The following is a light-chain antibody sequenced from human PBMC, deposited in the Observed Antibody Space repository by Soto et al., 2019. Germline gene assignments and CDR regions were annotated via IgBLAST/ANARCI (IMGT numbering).Light chain of an antibody. CDR2: AAS. Sequence: AIRVAQSPSSLSASTGDRVTITCRASQGISSYLAWYQQKPGKAPKLLIYAASTLQSGVPSRFSGSGSGTDFTLTISCLQSEDFATHYCQQYYSYQLTFGGGTRWIS. CDR1: QGISSY. V-gene: IGKV1-8*01. J-gene: IGKJ4*01. CDR3: QQYYSYQLT.